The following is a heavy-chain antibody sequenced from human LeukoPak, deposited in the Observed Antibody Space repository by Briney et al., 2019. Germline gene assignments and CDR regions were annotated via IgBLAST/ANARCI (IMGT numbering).Heavy chain of an antibody. Sequence: GGSLRLSCAASGFTFSSYAMSWVRQAPGKGLEWVSAFSGSGGSTYYADSVKGRFTISRDNAKNSLYLQMNSLRAEDTAVYYCARDPKRPKYYYYMDVWGKGTTVTVSS. J-gene: IGHJ6*03. CDR1: GFTFSSYA. V-gene: IGHV3-23*01. CDR2: FSGSGGST. CDR3: ARDPKRPKYYYYMDV.